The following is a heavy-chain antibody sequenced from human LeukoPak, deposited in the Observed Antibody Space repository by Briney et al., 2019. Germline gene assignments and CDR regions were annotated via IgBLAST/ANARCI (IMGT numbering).Heavy chain of an antibody. CDR3: ATGDWRWSLYFDY. CDR1: GYTFTGYY. CDR2: MNPNSGNT. V-gene: IGHV1-8*02. J-gene: IGHJ4*02. Sequence: ASVKVSCKASGYTFTGYYMHWVRQAPGQGLEWMGWMNPNSGNTGYAQKFQGRVTLTRNTSISTAYMELSSLRSEDTAVYYCATGDWRWSLYFDYWGQGTLVTVSS. D-gene: IGHD3-3*01.